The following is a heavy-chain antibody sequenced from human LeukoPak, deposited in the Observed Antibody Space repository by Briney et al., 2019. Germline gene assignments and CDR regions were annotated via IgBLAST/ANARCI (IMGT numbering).Heavy chain of an antibody. D-gene: IGHD3-3*01. V-gene: IGHV3-23*01. CDR1: GFIFNNYA. CDR2: ISTTGSTT. J-gene: IGHJ4*02. CDR3: ATYDLWTTYYTFQY. Sequence: QAGGSLRLSCAASGFIFNNYAMSWVRQAPGKGLGWVSSISTTGSTTYYADSVRGRFTISRDNSQNTLSLQMDSLTAADTAVYSCATYDLWTTYYTFQYWGQGTLVSVSS.